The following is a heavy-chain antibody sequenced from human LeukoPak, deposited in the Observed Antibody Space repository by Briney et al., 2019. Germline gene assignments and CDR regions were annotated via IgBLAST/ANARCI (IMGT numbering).Heavy chain of an antibody. CDR1: GFTFSSYW. Sequence: PGGSLRLSCAASGFTFSSYWMHWVRQAPGKGLVWVSRINSDGSSTSYADSVKGRFTISRDNAKNTLYLQMNSLRAEDTAVYYCARATRSYYYYGMDVWGQGTTVTVSS. CDR3: ARATRSYYYYGMDV. J-gene: IGHJ6*02. CDR2: INSDGSST. V-gene: IGHV3-74*01.